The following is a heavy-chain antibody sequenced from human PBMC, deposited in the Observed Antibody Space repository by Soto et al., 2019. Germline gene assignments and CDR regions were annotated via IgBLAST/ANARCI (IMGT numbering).Heavy chain of an antibody. D-gene: IGHD6-19*01. J-gene: IGHJ3*01. CDR2: ISYAGNDN. V-gene: IGHV3-30-3*01. CDR3: ARDRQQWLEPAGGALPF. Sequence: PGGSLRLSCAASGFTLSSDVMHWVRQARGKGLEWVARISYAGNDNYYADSVKGRFTISRDNSKKTLYLQMTSLRADDTAVYYCARDRQQWLEPAGGALPFWGQGTMVTVSS. CDR1: GFTLSSDV.